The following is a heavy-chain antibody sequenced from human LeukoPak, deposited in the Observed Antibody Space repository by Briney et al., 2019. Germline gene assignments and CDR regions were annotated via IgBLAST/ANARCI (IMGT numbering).Heavy chain of an antibody. CDR2: IYSGGST. D-gene: IGHD5-12*01. V-gene: IGHV3-66*01. J-gene: IGHJ4*02. CDR1: EFSLGSNY. Sequence: GGSLRLSCAASEFSLGSNYMTWVRQAPGKGLEWVSLIYSGGSTYYADSVKGRFTISRDNSKNTLYLQMTSLRAEDTAVYYCARAPSGYHNTGGQGTLVTVSS. CDR3: ARAPSGYHNT.